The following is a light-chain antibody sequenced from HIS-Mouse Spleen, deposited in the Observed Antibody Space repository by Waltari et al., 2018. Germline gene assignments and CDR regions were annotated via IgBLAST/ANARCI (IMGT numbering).Light chain of an antibody. CDR2: EGS. J-gene: IGLJ3*02. CDR3: CSYAGSSTYWV. CDR1: SSDVGSYNL. V-gene: IGLV2-23*01. Sequence: QSALTQPASVSGSPGQSITISCTGTSSDVGSYNLVSWYQQHPGKAPKLMIYEGSKRPSGVLNRFSGSKSGNTASLTISGLQAEDEADYYCCSYAGSSTYWVFGGGTKLTVL.